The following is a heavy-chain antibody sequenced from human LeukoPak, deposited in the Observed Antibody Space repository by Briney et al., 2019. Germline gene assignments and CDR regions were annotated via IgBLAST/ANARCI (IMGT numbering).Heavy chain of an antibody. CDR3: ARGGGLDV. CDR2: INHNGNVN. Sequence: GGSLRLSCIASGFTFSSHSMNWVRQAPGKGLEWVASINHNGNVNYYVDSVKGRFTISRDNAKNSLYLQMSNLRAEDTAVYFCARGGGLDVWGQGATVTVSS. D-gene: IGHD3-16*01. J-gene: IGHJ6*02. CDR1: GFTFSSHS. V-gene: IGHV3-7*03.